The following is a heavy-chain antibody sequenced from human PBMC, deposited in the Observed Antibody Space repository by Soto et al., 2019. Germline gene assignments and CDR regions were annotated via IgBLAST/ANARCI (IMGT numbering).Heavy chain of an antibody. CDR2: ITGGGGST. Sequence: VQLLESGGGLVQPGGSLRLSCAASGFTFRGYAMSWVRQAPGKGLEWVSAITGGGGSTYHADSVRGRFTISRDNSKNTLYLQMNSLRAEDTAVYYCAKGSAHASPYYFDSWGQGTLVTVFS. V-gene: IGHV3-23*01. CDR1: GFTFRGYA. CDR3: AKGSAHASPYYFDS. J-gene: IGHJ4*02.